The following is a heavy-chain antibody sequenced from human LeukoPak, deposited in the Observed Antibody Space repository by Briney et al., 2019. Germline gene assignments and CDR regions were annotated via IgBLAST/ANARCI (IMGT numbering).Heavy chain of an antibody. D-gene: IGHD2-2*01. V-gene: IGHV3-7*01. CDR3: VRWGVAADMQD. J-gene: IGHJ4*02. CDR2: INPDGSDT. CDR1: GFTFSSFS. Sequence: GWALRLSCVDSGFTFSSFSVAWVRQAPGKGLEWVDNINPDGSDTYYLDSVKGRFTISRDNAKRSTFLQMNSLRVEETALYYGVRWGVAADMQDWGQGTLVSVSS.